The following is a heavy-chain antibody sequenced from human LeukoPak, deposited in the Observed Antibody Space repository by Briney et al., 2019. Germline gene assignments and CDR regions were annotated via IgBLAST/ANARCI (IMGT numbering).Heavy chain of an antibody. CDR1: GGSFSGYY. CDR2: INHSGST. J-gene: IGHJ4*02. CDR3: ASSPWTAAGLDY. Sequence: PSETPSLTCAVYGGSFSGYYWSWIRQPPGKGLEWIGEINHSGSTNYNPSLKSRVTISVDTSKNQFSLKLSSVTAADTAVYYCASSPWTAAGLDYWGQGTLVTVSS. D-gene: IGHD6-13*01. V-gene: IGHV4-34*01.